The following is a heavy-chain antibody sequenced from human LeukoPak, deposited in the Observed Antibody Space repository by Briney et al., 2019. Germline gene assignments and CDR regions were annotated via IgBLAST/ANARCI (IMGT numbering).Heavy chain of an antibody. D-gene: IGHD1-1*01. V-gene: IGHV3-21*01. J-gene: IGHJ5*02. CDR1: GFTFSDYA. CDR3: ARESAFYNHPNWFDP. CDR2: ISSTSYYM. Sequence: PGGSLRLSCAASGFTFSDYAMNWVRQAPGKGLEWASSISSTSYYMYYADSVKGRFTISRDNAKNSLYLQMNSLRAEDTAVYYCARESAFYNHPNWFDPWGQGTQVTVSS.